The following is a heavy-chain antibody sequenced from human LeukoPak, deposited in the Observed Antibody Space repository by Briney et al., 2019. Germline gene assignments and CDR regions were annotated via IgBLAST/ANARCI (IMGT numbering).Heavy chain of an antibody. Sequence: GGSLRLSCAASGFTFSSYSVNWVRQAPGKGLKWVSYISSSSSTIYYVESVKGRFTISRDNAKNSLYLQMNSLRAEDTAVYYCARGSRYGLNWFDPWGQGTLVTVSS. V-gene: IGHV3-48*01. J-gene: IGHJ5*02. D-gene: IGHD2-2*01. CDR3: ARGSRYGLNWFDP. CDR2: ISSSSSTI. CDR1: GFTFSSYS.